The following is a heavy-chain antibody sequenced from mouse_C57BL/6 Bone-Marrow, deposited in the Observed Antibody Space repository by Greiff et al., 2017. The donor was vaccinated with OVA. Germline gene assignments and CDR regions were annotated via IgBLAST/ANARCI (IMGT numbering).Heavy chain of an antibody. Sequence: QVQLQQPGAELVKPGASVKLSCKASGYTFTSYWMQWVKQRPGQGLEWIGEIDPSDSYTNYNQKFKGKATLTIDTSYSTAYMQLSSLTSEDSAVYYGASAVFAYWGQGTLVTVSA. J-gene: IGHJ3*01. CDR1: GYTFTSYW. V-gene: IGHV1-50*01. CDR3: ASAVFAY. CDR2: IDPSDSYT.